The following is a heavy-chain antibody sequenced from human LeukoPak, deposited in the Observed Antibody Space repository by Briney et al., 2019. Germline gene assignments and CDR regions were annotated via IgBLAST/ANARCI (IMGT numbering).Heavy chain of an antibody. CDR3: AKESYCSSTRCYRAFDY. V-gene: IGHV3-23*01. D-gene: IGHD2-2*01. CDR1: GFTFSSYA. Sequence: PGGSLRLSCAASGFTFSSYAMSWARQAPGKGLEWVSAISGSGGSTYYADSVKGRFTISRDNSKNTLYLQMNSLRAEDTAVYYCAKESYCSSTRCYRAFDYWGQGTLVTVSS. J-gene: IGHJ4*02. CDR2: ISGSGGST.